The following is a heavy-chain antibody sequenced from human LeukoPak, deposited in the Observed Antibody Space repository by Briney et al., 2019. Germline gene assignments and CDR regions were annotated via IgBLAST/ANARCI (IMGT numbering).Heavy chain of an antibody. CDR1: GFTIRTYW. CDR2: IGEDESET. Sequence: GGSLRLSCAASGFTIRTYWMTWVRQAPGKGLEWVANIGEDESETNYVDSGKGRFTISRDKDKNSLYLQMNSLRAEDTAVYYCARNRGTSDWGQGTRVTVSS. J-gene: IGHJ4*02. D-gene: IGHD1-1*01. V-gene: IGHV3-7*01. CDR3: ARNRGTSD.